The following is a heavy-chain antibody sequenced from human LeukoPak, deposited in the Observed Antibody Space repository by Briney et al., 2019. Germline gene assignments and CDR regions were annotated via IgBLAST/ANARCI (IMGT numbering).Heavy chain of an antibody. D-gene: IGHD3-10*01. CDR3: ARFTMVRGVINWFDP. Sequence: ASVKVSCKASGYTFTSYGISWVRQAPGQGLEWMGWISAYNGNKNYAQKLQGRVTMTTDTSTSTAYMELRSLRSDDTAVYYCARFTMVRGVINWFDPWGQGTLVTVSS. CDR2: ISAYNGNK. CDR1: GYTFTSYG. V-gene: IGHV1-18*01. J-gene: IGHJ5*02.